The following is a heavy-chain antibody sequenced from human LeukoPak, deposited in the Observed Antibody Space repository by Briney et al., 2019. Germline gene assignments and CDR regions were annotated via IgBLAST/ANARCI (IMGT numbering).Heavy chain of an antibody. V-gene: IGHV4-59*01. CDR1: GDSISSYY. CDR2: IFYSGST. Sequence: SETLSLTCTVSGDSISSYYWSWIRQPPGRGLEWIGYIFYSGSTNYNPSLKSRVTISVDTSKSQFSLKLSSVTAADTAVYYCARGIGLRYFDSTFDYWGQGTLVTVSS. D-gene: IGHD3-9*01. CDR3: ARGIGLRYFDSTFDY. J-gene: IGHJ4*02.